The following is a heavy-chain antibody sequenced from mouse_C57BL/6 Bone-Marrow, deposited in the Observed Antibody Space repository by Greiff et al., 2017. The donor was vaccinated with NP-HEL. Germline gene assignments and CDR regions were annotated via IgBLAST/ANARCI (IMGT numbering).Heavy chain of an antibody. Sequence: EVMLVESEGGLVQPGSSMKLSCTASGFTFSDYYMAWVRQVPEKGLEWVANINYDGSSTYYLDSLKSRFIISRDNAKNILYLQMRSLKSEDTATYYCASEGGLRRRTYAMDCGGQGTSVTVSS. CDR3: ASEGGLRRRTYAMDC. V-gene: IGHV5-16*01. CDR2: INYDGSST. J-gene: IGHJ4*01. D-gene: IGHD2-4*01. CDR1: GFTFSDYY.